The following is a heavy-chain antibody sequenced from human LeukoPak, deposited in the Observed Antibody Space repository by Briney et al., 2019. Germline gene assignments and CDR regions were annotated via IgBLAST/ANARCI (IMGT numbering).Heavy chain of an antibody. D-gene: IGHD1-26*01. CDR3: AKDEGFVGATYFAS. Sequence: GGALRLSCAASGLTFSSFAMHWVRQTPGKGVEWVSAISGGGGSTYYADSVKGRFTISRDHSKNTLFLQMNSLRAEDTAVYYCAKDEGFVGATYFASWGQGTLVTVSA. CDR2: ISGGGGST. CDR1: GLTFSSFA. J-gene: IGHJ4*02. V-gene: IGHV3-23*01.